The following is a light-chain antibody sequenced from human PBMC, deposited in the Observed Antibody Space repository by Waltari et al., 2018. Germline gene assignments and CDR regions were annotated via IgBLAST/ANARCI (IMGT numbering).Light chain of an antibody. V-gene: IGKV3-20*01. Sequence: EIVLTQSPGTLALSPGGRANLSCRASQSVSSSSLAWYQQKPGQAPRLLIYGSSSRATGIPDRFSGSGSGTDFTLTISRVEPEDYAVYYCQHYGSSPPLTFGGGTKVEMK. J-gene: IGKJ4*01. CDR2: GSS. CDR3: QHYGSSPPLT. CDR1: QSVSSSS.